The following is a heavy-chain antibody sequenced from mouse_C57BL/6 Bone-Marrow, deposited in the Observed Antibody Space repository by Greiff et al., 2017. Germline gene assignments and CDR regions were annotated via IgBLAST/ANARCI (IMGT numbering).Heavy chain of an antibody. Sequence: VQLQQPGAELVKPGASVKLSCKASGYTFTSYWMQWVKQRPGQGLEWIGEIDPSDSYTNYNQKFKGKATLTVDTSSSTAYMQLSSLTSEDSAVYSCARNHYGSLSWDYWGQGTTLTVSS. CDR3: ARNHYGSLSWDY. D-gene: IGHD1-1*01. CDR2: IDPSDSYT. J-gene: IGHJ2*01. CDR1: GYTFTSYW. V-gene: IGHV1-50*01.